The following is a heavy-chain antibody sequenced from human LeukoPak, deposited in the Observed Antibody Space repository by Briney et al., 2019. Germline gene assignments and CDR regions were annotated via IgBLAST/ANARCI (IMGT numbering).Heavy chain of an antibody. D-gene: IGHD6-13*01. CDR2: ISSSGSTI. CDR1: GFTVSSNY. CDR3: ARDDSWSHNNWFDP. V-gene: IGHV3-11*01. J-gene: IGHJ5*02. Sequence: PGGSLRLSCAASGFTVSSNYMSWVRQAPGKGLEWVSYISSSGSTIYYADSVKGRFTISRDNAKNSLYLQMNSLRAEDTAVYYCARDDSWSHNNWFDPWGQGTLVTVSS.